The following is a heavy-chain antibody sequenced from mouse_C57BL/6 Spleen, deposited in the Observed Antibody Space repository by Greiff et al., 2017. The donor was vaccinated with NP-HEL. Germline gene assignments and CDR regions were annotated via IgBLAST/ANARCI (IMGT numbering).Heavy chain of an antibody. CDR2: INPSSGYT. Sequence: QVQLQQSGAELAKPGASVKLSCKASGYTFTSSWMHWVKQRPGQGLEWIGYINPSSGYTKYNQKFKDKATLTAEKSSSTAYMQLSSVTYVDSAVYYCARWGDEDFDYWGQGTTLTVSS. CDR1: GYTFTSSW. J-gene: IGHJ2*01. V-gene: IGHV1-7*01. CDR3: ARWGDEDFDY. D-gene: IGHD2-13*01.